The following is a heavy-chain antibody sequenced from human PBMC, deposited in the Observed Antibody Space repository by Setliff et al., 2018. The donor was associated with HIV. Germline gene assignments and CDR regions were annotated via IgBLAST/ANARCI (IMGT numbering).Heavy chain of an antibody. V-gene: IGHV1-8*01. CDR2: MNPYSGNS. Sequence: ASVKVSCKASGYTFTSYAMHWVRQAAGQGLVWMGWMNPYSGNSGYAQRFHGRLTMTRDTPISTAYMELSRLTSDDTAMYYCARGTTVVMGDDVDNYHYSYLDVWGKGTTVTVSS. CDR1: GYTFTSYA. J-gene: IGHJ6*03. D-gene: IGHD4-17*01. CDR3: ARGTTVVMGDDVDNYHYSYLDV.